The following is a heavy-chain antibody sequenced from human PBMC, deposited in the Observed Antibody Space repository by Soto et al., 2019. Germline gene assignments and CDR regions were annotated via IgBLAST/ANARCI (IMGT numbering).Heavy chain of an antibody. CDR3: ATHTVVTPGNYYSGMDV. D-gene: IGHD4-4*01. CDR1: GGTFSSYA. J-gene: IGHJ6*02. V-gene: IGHV1-69*12. CDR2: LIPIFGTA. Sequence: QVQLVQSGAEVKKPGSSVKVSCKASGGTFSSYAISWVRQAPGHGLEWMGGLIPIFGTADYAQKFQGRVTITADESTSTAYMELSSLRSDDTAVYYCATHTVVTPGNYYSGMDVWGQGTTVTVSS.